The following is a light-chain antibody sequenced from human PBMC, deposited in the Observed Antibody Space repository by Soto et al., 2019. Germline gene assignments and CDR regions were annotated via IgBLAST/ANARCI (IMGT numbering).Light chain of an antibody. Sequence: EIVMTQSPATLSVSPGERATLSCRASQSVSSDLAWYHQKPGQAPRLLIYDASTRATGIPARFSGSGSGTEFTLTINRLPSEDFAVYYCQQYNNWPRTFGQGTKVEIK. CDR2: DAS. CDR3: QQYNNWPRT. CDR1: QSVSSD. V-gene: IGKV3-15*01. J-gene: IGKJ1*01.